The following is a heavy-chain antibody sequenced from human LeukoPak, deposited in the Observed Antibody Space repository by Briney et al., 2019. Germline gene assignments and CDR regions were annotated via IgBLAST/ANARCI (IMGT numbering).Heavy chain of an antibody. D-gene: IGHD2-15*01. CDR1: GFTFDDYG. Sequence: PGGSLRLSCAASGFTFDDYGMSWVRQAPGKGLEWVSGINWNGGSTGYADSVKGRFTISRDNAKNSLYLQMNSLRAEDTALYHWARDVARYCSGGSCYWFDPWGQGTLVTVSS. J-gene: IGHJ5*02. V-gene: IGHV3-20*01. CDR2: INWNGGST. CDR3: ARDVARYCSGGSCYWFDP.